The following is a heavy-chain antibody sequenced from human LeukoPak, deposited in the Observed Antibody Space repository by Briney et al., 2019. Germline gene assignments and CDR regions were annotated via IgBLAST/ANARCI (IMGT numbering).Heavy chain of an antibody. Sequence: PSQTLSLTCTVSGGSISSGSYYWSWIRQPAGKGLEWIGRIYTSGSTNYNPSLKSRVTMSVDTSKNQFSLKLSSVTAADTAVYYCARSRGGYSLDAFDIWGQGTMVTVSS. CDR1: GGSISSGSYY. V-gene: IGHV4-61*02. J-gene: IGHJ3*02. D-gene: IGHD3-22*01. CDR3: ARSRGGYSLDAFDI. CDR2: IYTSGST.